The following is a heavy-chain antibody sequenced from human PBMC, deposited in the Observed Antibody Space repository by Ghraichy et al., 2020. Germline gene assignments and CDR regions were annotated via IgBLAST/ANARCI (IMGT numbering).Heavy chain of an antibody. D-gene: IGHD3-10*01. CDR3: ARSITMGNWFDP. J-gene: IGHJ5*02. CDR2: LFYGGST. V-gene: IGHV4-39*01. CDR1: GDSIRSSHYF. Sequence: SETLSLTCTVSGDSIRSSHYFWGWIRQPPGKGLEWLGNLFYGGSTYYNPSLRSRLTISVDTSRNQFSLNLSSVTATDTAIYYCARSITMGNWFDPWGQGNLVTVSS.